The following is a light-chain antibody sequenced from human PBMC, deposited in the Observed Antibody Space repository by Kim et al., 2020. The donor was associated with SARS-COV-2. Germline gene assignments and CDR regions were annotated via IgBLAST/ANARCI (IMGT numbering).Light chain of an antibody. CDR1: SSDVGGYNY. V-gene: IGLV2-14*04. Sequence: PSLPISCPGTSSDVGGYNYVSWYHQHPGKAPKLMIYDVSKRPSGVSNRFSGSKSGNTASLTISGLQAEDEADYYCSSYTSSSTLVFGGGTQLTVL. CDR3: SSYTSSSTLV. CDR2: DVS. J-gene: IGLJ2*01.